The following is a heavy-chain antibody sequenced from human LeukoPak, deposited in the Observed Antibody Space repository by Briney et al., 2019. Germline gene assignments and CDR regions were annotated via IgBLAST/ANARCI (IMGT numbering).Heavy chain of an antibody. D-gene: IGHD6-13*01. CDR1: GYTFTGFY. CDR2: INSNSGGR. Sequence: ASVKVSCKASGYTFTGFYLHWVGQAPGQGLEWMGWINSNSGGRNYAQKFQGRVTMTRDTSINTAYMELSSLRSDDTAVFYCARAHLIAAPGYNWFDPWGQGTLVTVSS. J-gene: IGHJ5*02. CDR3: ARAHLIAAPGYNWFDP. V-gene: IGHV1-2*02.